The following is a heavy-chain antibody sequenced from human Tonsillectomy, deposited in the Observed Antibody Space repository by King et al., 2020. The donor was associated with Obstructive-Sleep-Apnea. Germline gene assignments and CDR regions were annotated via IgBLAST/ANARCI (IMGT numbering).Heavy chain of an antibody. CDR3: ARGSYPVIYYFDY. CDR2: ISSSSSYI. Sequence: VQLVESGGGLVKPGGSLRLSCAASGFTFSSYSRNWVRQAPGKGLEWVSSISSSSSYIYYADSWKGRFTISRDNAKNSLYLQMNSLRAEDTAVYYCARGSYPVIYYFDYWGQGTLVTVSS. V-gene: IGHV3-21*01. D-gene: IGHD1-26*01. CDR1: GFTFSSYS. J-gene: IGHJ4*02.